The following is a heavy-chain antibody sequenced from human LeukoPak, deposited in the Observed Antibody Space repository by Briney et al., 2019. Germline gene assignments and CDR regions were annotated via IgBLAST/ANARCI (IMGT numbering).Heavy chain of an antibody. CDR1: GFTFSSYE. Sequence: GGSLRLSCAASGFTFSSYEMNWVRQAPGKGLEWVSYISSSGSTIYYADSVKGRFTISRDNAKNSLYLQMNSLRAEDTAVYYCARGRRYSSGCYNDYWGQGTLVTVSS. CDR2: ISSSGSTI. CDR3: ARGRRYSSGCYNDY. V-gene: IGHV3-48*03. J-gene: IGHJ4*02. D-gene: IGHD6-19*01.